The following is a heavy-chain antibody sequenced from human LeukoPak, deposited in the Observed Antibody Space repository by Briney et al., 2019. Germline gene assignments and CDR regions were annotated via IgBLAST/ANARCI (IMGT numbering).Heavy chain of an antibody. J-gene: IGHJ6*02. CDR1: GFPFSSYA. D-gene: IGHD2-15*01. CDR2: ISDSGGST. Sequence: GGSLRLSCSASGFPFSSYAMHWVRQAPGKGLEYVSAISDSGGSTYYADSVKGRFTISRDNSKNTLYLQMSSLRAEDTAVYFCVRGYSFGPYGMDVWGQGTTVTGSS. V-gene: IGHV3-64D*09. CDR3: VRGYSFGPYGMDV.